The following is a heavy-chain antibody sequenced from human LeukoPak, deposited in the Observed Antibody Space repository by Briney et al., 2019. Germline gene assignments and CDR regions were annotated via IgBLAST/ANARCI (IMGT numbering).Heavy chain of an antibody. V-gene: IGHV3-23*01. CDR3: AKDRGEHWFDP. J-gene: IGHJ5*02. CDR2: ISGSGDRT. D-gene: IGHD2-21*01. CDR1: GFTFSSYA. Sequence: GGSLRLSCAASGFTFSSYAMSWVRQAPGRGLEWVSAISGSGDRTYYADSVKGRFTISRDNSKNTLYLQMNSLRAEDTAVYYCAKDRGEHWFDPWGQGTLVTVSS.